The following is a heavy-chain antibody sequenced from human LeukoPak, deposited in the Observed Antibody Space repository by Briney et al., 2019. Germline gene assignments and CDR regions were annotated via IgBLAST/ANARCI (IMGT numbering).Heavy chain of an antibody. CDR2: IWYDGSNK. CDR1: GFTFSSYG. J-gene: IGHJ4*02. D-gene: IGHD3-16*01. CDR3: ARDQGNMGKFYFDY. V-gene: IGHV3-33*01. Sequence: GMSLRLSCAATGFTFSSYGMHWVRQAPGKGLEWVAVIWYDGSNKYYADSVKGRFTISRDNSKNTLYLQMNSLRAEDTAVYFCARDQGNMGKFYFDYWGQGTLVTVSS.